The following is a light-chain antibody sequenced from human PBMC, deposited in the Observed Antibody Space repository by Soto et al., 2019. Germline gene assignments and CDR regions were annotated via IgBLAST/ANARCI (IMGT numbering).Light chain of an antibody. CDR1: SSNVGSYKL. J-gene: IGLJ1*01. CDR3: CSSGRGPTYV. CDR2: EVN. Sequence: SALTQPASVSGSPGQSITISCTGTSSNVGSYKLVSWYQQHPGKAPKLMIFEVNKRPSGVSNRFSGSKSGNTASLTISGLKVEDEADYYCCSSGRGPTYVFGTGTKATVL. V-gene: IGLV2-23*02.